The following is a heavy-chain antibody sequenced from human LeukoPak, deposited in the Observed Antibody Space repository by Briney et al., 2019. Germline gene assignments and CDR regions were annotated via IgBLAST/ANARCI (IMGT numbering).Heavy chain of an antibody. CDR3: ARDHYYGSVLDW. CDR2: ISYDGSNK. J-gene: IGHJ4*02. Sequence: GGSLRLSCAASEFTISSYAMHWVRQAPGKGLEWVAVISYDGSNKYYADSVKGRFTISRDNSKNTLYLQMNSLRAEDTAVYYCARDHYYGSVLDWWGQGALVTVSS. D-gene: IGHD3-10*01. V-gene: IGHV3-30-3*01. CDR1: EFTISSYA.